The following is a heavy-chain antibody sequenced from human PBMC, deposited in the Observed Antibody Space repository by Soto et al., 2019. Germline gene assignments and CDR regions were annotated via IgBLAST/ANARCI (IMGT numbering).Heavy chain of an antibody. CDR3: ARPTWTTETN. Sequence: GGSLRLSCAASGFAFRTYLMSWVRQAQGKGLEWVANIKPDGSQKWYVDSVKGRFTISRDNAKNSFYLQMISLRVEDTAMYYCARPTWTTETNWGQGTLVTVSS. CDR2: IKPDGSQK. J-gene: IGHJ4*02. CDR1: GFAFRTYL. V-gene: IGHV3-7*04. D-gene: IGHD1-7*01.